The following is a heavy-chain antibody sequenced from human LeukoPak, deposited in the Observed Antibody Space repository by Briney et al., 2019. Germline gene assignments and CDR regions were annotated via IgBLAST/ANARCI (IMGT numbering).Heavy chain of an antibody. CDR1: GFTFSSYA. Sequence: GGSLRLSCAASGFTFSSYAMSWVRQAPGKGLEWVSAISGSGGSTYYADSVKGRFTISRDNSKNTLYLQMNSLRAEDTAVYYCAKDICSSTSCQERAFDIWGQGTMVTVSS. CDR2: ISGSGGST. CDR3: AKDICSSTSCQERAFDI. D-gene: IGHD2-2*01. J-gene: IGHJ3*02. V-gene: IGHV3-23*01.